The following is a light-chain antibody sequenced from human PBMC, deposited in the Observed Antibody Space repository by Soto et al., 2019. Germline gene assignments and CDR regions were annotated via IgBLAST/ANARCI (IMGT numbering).Light chain of an antibody. Sequence: QSALTQPASVSGSPGQSITISCTGTSSDVGTNDVVSWYQQNPGKAPKLIIYEDSKRPSGVSNRFSASKSGNTASLTISGFQAEDEANYHCCSYVGSSTLVFGGGTKLTVL. CDR1: SSDVGTNDV. CDR3: CSYVGSSTLV. CDR2: EDS. J-gene: IGLJ2*01. V-gene: IGLV2-23*01.